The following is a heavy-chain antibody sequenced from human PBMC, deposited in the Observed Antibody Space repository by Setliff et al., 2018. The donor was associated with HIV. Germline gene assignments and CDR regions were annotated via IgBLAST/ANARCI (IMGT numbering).Heavy chain of an antibody. J-gene: IGHJ6*02. CDR1: GFTFYTYA. CDR2: FGYSGSDT. V-gene: IGHV3-23*01. D-gene: IGHD3-22*01. CDR3: ARDSTYYYDSSGYGQSMDV. Sequence: PGGSLRLSCAASGFTFYTYAMSWVRQAPGKGLEWVSTFGYSGSDTYYADSVKGRFTISRDNSKNTLYLQMNSLRAEDTAVYYCARDSTYYYDSSGYGQSMDVWGQGTTVTVSS.